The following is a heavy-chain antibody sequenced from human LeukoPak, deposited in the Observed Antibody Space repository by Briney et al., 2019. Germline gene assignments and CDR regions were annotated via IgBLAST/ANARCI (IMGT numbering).Heavy chain of an antibody. D-gene: IGHD3-9*01. V-gene: IGHV4-61*02. Sequence: SETLSLTCTVSGGSISTGGSISSGIYYWHWIRQPAGKGLEWIGRIYPDGRTQYNPSLKSRVTISVDTSENQFSLMLYSVTAADTAVYYCVRRYYDSLTGYSSDDYWGQGTLVTVSS. J-gene: IGHJ4*02. CDR3: VRRYYDSLTGYSSDDY. CDR1: GGSISTGGSISSGIYY. CDR2: IYPDGRT.